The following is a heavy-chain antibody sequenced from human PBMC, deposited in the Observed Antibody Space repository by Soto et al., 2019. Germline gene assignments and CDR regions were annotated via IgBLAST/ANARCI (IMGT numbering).Heavy chain of an antibody. D-gene: IGHD2-2*01. CDR2: INPTGGDT. CDR3: ARGSYASNVFIMAV. V-gene: IGHV1-46*01. CDR1: GYTFTTYF. Sequence: QVQLVQSGAEVKEPGASVQVSCKASGYTFTTYFMHWVRQAPGQGFEWLGRINPTGGDTVYAQKYQGRATVIKDTSTSTVFNELGSLTSKDTAVYYCARGSYASNVFIMAVGGQGTPVTVSS. J-gene: IGHJ6*02.